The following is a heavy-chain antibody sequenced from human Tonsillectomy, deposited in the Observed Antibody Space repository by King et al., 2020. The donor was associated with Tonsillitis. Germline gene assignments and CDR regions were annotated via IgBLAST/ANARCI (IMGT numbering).Heavy chain of an antibody. J-gene: IGHJ6*02. V-gene: IGHV3-53*01. CDR3: PRSITYGSGSYPPYYYGMDV. Sequence: QLVESGGGLIQSGGSLRLPCAASGFTVRSNYMSWVRQAPGKGLEWVSVIYSGGSTYYADSVKGRFTISRDNSNNTSYLQMKSLRAEDTAVYYCPRSITYGSGSYPPYYYGMDVWGQGTPVTVSS. CDR1: GFTVRSNY. D-gene: IGHD3-10*01. CDR2: IYSGGST.